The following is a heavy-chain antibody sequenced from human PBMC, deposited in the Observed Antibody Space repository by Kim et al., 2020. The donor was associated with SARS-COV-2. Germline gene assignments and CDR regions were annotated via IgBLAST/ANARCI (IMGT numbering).Heavy chain of an antibody. CDR3: ARDPYTDYFGAFDI. CDR2: IKPDGSGM. CDR1: RFTFSNFW. V-gene: IGHV3-7*01. D-gene: IGHD4-17*01. Sequence: GGSLRLSCVASRFTFSNFWMSWVRQAPGEGLEWVANIKPDGSGMEYLDSVKGRFTVSRDNTKNTMYLQMNSLRAGDTAMYYCARDPYTDYFGAFDIWGHGTMVTVSS. J-gene: IGHJ3*02.